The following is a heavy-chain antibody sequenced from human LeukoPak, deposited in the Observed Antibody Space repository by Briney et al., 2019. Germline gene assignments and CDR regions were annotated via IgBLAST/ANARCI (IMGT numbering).Heavy chain of an antibody. Sequence: GRSLRLSCAASGFTFSSYGMHWVRQAPGKGLEWVAVISYDGSNKYYADSVKGRFTISRDNSKNTLYLQMNSLRAEDTAMYYCARHTSNYDILTGYPNYWGQGTLVTVSS. V-gene: IGHV3-30*03. CDR3: ARHTSNYDILTGYPNY. CDR2: ISYDGSNK. D-gene: IGHD3-9*01. J-gene: IGHJ4*02. CDR1: GFTFSSYG.